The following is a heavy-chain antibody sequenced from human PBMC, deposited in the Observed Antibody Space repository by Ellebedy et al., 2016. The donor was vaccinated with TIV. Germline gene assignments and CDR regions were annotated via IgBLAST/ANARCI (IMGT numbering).Heavy chain of an antibody. D-gene: IGHD3-10*02. Sequence: PGGSLRLSCAASGFTFSHYALSWVRQAPGKGLEWVANIKQDGSEKYYLDSVKGRFTISRDNAKNSLYLQMNSLRAEDTAVYYCAGIADVRFDPWGQGTLVSVSS. V-gene: IGHV3-7*01. CDR2: IKQDGSEK. J-gene: IGHJ5*02. CDR3: AGIADVRFDP. CDR1: GFTFSHYA.